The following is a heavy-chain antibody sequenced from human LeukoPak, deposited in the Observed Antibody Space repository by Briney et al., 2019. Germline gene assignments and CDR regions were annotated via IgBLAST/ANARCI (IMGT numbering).Heavy chain of an antibody. CDR2: ISAYNGNT. D-gene: IGHD3-22*01. Sequence: ASVKVSCKASGYTFTSYGISWVRQAPGQGLEWMGWISAYNGNTNYAQKLQGRVTMTTDTSTSTAYMELSSLRSEDTAVYYCARGDYYDSSSPRGQSDYWGQGTLVTVSS. V-gene: IGHV1-18*01. J-gene: IGHJ4*02. CDR1: GYTFTSYG. CDR3: ARGDYYDSSSPRGQSDY.